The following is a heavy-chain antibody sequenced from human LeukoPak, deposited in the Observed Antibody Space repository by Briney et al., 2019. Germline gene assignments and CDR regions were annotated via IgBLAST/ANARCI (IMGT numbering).Heavy chain of an antibody. J-gene: IGHJ4*02. CDR1: GFTFSGYA. D-gene: IGHD3-10*01. CDR3: AKSGRLWFGEFDY. V-gene: IGHV3-23*01. Sequence: GGSLRLSCAASGFTFSGYAMSWVRQAPGKGLEWVSSISASGGNTYYADSVKGRFTISRDNSKNTLYLQMNSLRVEDTAVYYCAKSGRLWFGEFDYWGQGTLVTISS. CDR2: ISASGGNT.